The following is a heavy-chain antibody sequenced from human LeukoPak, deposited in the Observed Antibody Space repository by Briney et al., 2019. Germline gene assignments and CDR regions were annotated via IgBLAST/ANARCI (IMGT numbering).Heavy chain of an antibody. J-gene: IGHJ5*02. CDR2: INHSGST. CDR3: ARGKRLRPLIVVVVAATNWFDP. Sequence: SETLSLTCAVYGGSFSGYYWCWIRQPPGKGLEWIGEINHSGSTNYNPSLKSRVTISVDTSKNQFSLKLSSVTAADTAVYYCARGKRLRPLIVVVVAATNWFDPWGQGTLVTVSS. V-gene: IGHV4-34*01. CDR1: GGSFSGYY. D-gene: IGHD2-15*01.